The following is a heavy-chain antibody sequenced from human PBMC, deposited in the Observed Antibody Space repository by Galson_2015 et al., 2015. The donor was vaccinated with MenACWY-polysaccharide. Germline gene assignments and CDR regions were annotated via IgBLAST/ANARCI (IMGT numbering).Heavy chain of an antibody. J-gene: IGHJ3*02. CDR2: ISYDGSNK. Sequence: SLRLSCAASGFTFSSYAMHWVRQAPGKGLEWVAVISYDGSNKYYADSVKGRFTISRDNSKNTLYLQMNSLRAEDTAVYYCARSQGLDAFDIWGQGTMVTVSS. V-gene: IGHV3-30-3*01. D-gene: IGHD3/OR15-3a*01. CDR3: ARSQGLDAFDI. CDR1: GFTFSSYA.